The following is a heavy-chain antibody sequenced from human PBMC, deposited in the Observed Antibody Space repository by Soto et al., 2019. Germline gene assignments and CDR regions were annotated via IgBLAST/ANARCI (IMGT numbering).Heavy chain of an antibody. J-gene: IGHJ6*02. Sequence: ASVKVSCKASGYTFTSYAMHWVRQAPGQRLEWMGWINAGNGNTKYSQKFPGRVTITRDTSASTAYMELSSLRSEDTAVYYCARIGSGWPYYYYGMDVWGQGTTVTVSS. CDR3: ARIGSGWPYYYYGMDV. V-gene: IGHV1-3*01. D-gene: IGHD6-19*01. CDR2: INAGNGNT. CDR1: GYTFTSYA.